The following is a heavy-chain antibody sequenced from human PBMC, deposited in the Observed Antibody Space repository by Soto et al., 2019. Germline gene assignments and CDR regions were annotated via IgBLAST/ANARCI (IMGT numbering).Heavy chain of an antibody. Sequence: ASVKVSCKASGGTFSSYAISWVRQAPGQGLEWMGGIIPIFGTANYAQKFQGSVTITADESTSTAYMELSSLRSEDTAVYYCAAYNRNNAGYTDYYYGMDVWGQGTTVTVSS. CDR3: AAYNRNNAGYTDYYYGMDV. J-gene: IGHJ6*02. V-gene: IGHV1-69*13. CDR2: IIPIFGTA. CDR1: GGTFSSYA. D-gene: IGHD1-20*01.